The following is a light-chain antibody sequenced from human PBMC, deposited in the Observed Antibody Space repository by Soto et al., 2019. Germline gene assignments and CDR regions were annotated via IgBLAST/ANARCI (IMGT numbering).Light chain of an antibody. Sequence: EIVMTQSRATLSVSPGERATLSCRASQSVSSNLAWYQQKPGQAPRLLIYGASTRATGIPARFSGSGSGTEFTLTISSLQSEDFAVYYCQQYNNWPRNTFGQGTKLEIK. CDR1: QSVSSN. CDR3: QQYNNWPRNT. CDR2: GAS. V-gene: IGKV3-15*01. J-gene: IGKJ2*01.